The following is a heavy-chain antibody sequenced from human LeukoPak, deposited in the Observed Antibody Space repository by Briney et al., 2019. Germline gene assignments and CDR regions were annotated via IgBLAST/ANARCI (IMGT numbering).Heavy chain of an antibody. Sequence: GASVKVSCKASGYTFTGYYMYWVRQAPGQGLEWMGWINPNSGGTNYAQKFQGRVTMTTDTSISTAYMELSRLRSDDTAVYYCARASSGSYFSYYMDVWGKGTTVTISS. CDR2: INPNSGGT. J-gene: IGHJ6*03. CDR1: GYTFTGYY. V-gene: IGHV1-2*02. D-gene: IGHD1-26*01. CDR3: ARASSGSYFSYYMDV.